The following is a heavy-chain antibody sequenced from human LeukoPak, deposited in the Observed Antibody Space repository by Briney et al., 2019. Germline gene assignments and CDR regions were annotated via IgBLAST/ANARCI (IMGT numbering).Heavy chain of an antibody. CDR2: IYYSGST. D-gene: IGHD5-12*01. Sequence: SETLSLTCTVSGGSISSYYWSWIRQPPGKGLEWIGYIYYSGSTNYNPSPKSRVTISVDTSKNQFSLKLSSVTAADTAVYYCARRDIVATPPRVWGQGTLVTVSS. CDR1: GGSISSYY. V-gene: IGHV4-59*01. CDR3: ARRDIVATPPRV. J-gene: IGHJ4*02.